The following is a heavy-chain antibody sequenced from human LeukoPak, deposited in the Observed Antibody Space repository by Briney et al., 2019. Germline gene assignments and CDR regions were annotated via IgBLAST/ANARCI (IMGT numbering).Heavy chain of an antibody. CDR1: GGSVSSGDYY. CDR2: IHTSGTT. V-gene: IGHV4-61*02. D-gene: IGHD2-15*01. CDR3: ARGGRYCSGGSCYSSLDY. J-gene: IGHJ4*02. Sequence: SETLSLTCSVSGGSVSSGDYYWSWIRQPAGKGLEWIGRIHTSGTTNYNPSLKSRVTISSDTSMNQFSLELNSVTAADTAVYYCARGGRYCSGGSCYSSLDYWGQGTLVTVSS.